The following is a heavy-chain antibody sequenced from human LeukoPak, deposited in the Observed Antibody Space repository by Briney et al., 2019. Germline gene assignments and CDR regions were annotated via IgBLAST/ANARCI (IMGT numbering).Heavy chain of an antibody. CDR1: GYSFTSYW. D-gene: IGHD3-22*01. J-gene: IGHJ4*02. CDR2: IYPGDSDT. V-gene: IGHV5-51*01. Sequence: GESLKISCKGSGYSFTSYWIGWVRQMPGKGLEWMGIIYPGDSDTRYSPSFQGQVTISADRPISTAYLQWSSLKASGTAMYYCARRDSTGYYFLFDYWGQGTLVTVSS. CDR3: ARRDSTGYYFLFDY.